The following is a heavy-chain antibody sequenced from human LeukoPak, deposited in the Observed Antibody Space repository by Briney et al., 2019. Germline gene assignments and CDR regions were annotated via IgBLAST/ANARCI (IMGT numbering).Heavy chain of an antibody. J-gene: IGHJ4*02. CDR2: ISEGGGST. D-gene: IGHD3-10*01. CDR3: AKRGVVIRGLLVIGYHQEAYHYDF. V-gene: IGHV3-23*01. Sequence: GGSLKLSCVVSEISLSDVAMTWVRQAPGKGLEWVSYISEGGGSTTYADSVKGRFTISRDTSLNILYLQMNNLRAEDTAVYFCAKRGVVIRGLLVIGYHQEAYHYDFWGQGVLVTVSS. CDR1: EISLSDVA.